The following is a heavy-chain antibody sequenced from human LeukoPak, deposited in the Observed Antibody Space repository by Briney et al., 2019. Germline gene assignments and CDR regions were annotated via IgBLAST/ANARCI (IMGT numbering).Heavy chain of an antibody. V-gene: IGHV4-31*03. CDR1: GGFISSSGSY. J-gene: IGHJ4*02. Sequence: SETLSLTCTVSGGFISSSGSYWSWIRQHPGKGLEWIGYIYYSGSTYYNPSLKSRVTISVDTSKNQFSLKLSSVTAADTAVYYCARGREQLWLLPFYYWGQGTLVTVSS. CDR2: IYYSGST. D-gene: IGHD5-18*01. CDR3: ARGREQLWLLPFYY.